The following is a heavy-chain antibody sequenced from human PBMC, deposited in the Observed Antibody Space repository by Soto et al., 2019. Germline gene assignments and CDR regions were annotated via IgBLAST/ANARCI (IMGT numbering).Heavy chain of an antibody. V-gene: IGHV3-13*01. CDR3: ARMVRGAPQDYYYGMDV. D-gene: IGHD3-10*01. CDR1: VFTFSIYD. CDR2: IGTAGDT. J-gene: IGHJ6*01. Sequence: PWGSLLVSCASSVFTFSIYDMHWVGQATGKGLDWVSAIGTAGDTHYPGSVKCRFTISRENAKNSLYLQMNSLRAGDTAVYYCARMVRGAPQDYYYGMDVWGQGTTVTVSS.